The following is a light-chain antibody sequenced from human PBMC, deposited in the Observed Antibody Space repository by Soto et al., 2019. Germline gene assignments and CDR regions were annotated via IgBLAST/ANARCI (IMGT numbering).Light chain of an antibody. J-gene: IGKJ4*01. Sequence: DIQMTQSPSTLSASVGDRVTITCRASQSISSWLAWYQQKPGKAPKLLIYDASSLESGVPSRFSGSGSATEFTLNISILQPADFATYYCQQYNSFPLTFGGGTKVEIK. CDR3: QQYNSFPLT. V-gene: IGKV1-5*01. CDR1: QSISSW. CDR2: DAS.